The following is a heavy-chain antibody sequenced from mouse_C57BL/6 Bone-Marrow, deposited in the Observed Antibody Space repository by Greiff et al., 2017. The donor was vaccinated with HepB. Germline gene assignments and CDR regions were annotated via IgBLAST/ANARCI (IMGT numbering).Heavy chain of an antibody. D-gene: IGHD1-1*01. Sequence: VQLQQSGPELVKPGASVKMSCKASGYTFTDYNMHWVKQSHGKSLDWIGYINPNNGGTSYNQKFKGKATLTVNKSSSTAYMELRSLTSEDSAVYYCAKGFITTVVAFRYFDVWGTGTTVTVSS. CDR1: GYTFTDYN. CDR2: INPNNGGT. CDR3: AKGFITTVVAFRYFDV. J-gene: IGHJ1*03. V-gene: IGHV1-22*01.